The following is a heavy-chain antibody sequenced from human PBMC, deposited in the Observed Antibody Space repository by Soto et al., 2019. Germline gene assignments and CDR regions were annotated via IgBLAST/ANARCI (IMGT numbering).Heavy chain of an antibody. CDR2: TKNKAKSFTT. D-gene: IGHD4-17*01. Sequence: LRLSCAASGFTFSDHYMDWVRQAPGKGLEWVGRTKNKAKSFTTEYAASVKGRFTISRDDEKNSLYLQMSSLETEDTVVYYCARELMTTVTYFDYWGQGTLVTVSS. CDR1: GFTFSDHY. J-gene: IGHJ4*02. CDR3: ARELMTTVTYFDY. V-gene: IGHV3-72*01.